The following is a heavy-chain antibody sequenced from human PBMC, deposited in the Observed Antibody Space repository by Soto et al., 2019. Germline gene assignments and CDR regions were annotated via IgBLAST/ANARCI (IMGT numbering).Heavy chain of an antibody. CDR1: GGSISSGGYY. D-gene: IGHD2-15*01. CDR3: ARDTWMVAATGGAFDI. Sequence: QVQLQESGPGLVKPSQTLSLTCTVSGGSISSGGYYWSWIRQHPGKGLEWIGYIYYSGSTYYNPSLKSRVTISVDTSKNQFSLKLSSATAADTAVYYCARDTWMVAATGGAFDIWGQGTMVTVSS. V-gene: IGHV4-31*03. CDR2: IYYSGST. J-gene: IGHJ3*02.